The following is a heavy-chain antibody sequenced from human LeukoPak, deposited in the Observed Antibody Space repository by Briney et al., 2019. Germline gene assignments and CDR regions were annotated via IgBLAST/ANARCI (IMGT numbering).Heavy chain of an antibody. Sequence: PGGSLRLSCAASGFTFSTFAMIWVRQAPGKGLEWLAYIRYDGSSKYYADFVKGRFTISRDYSKNTLYLHMNSLRAEDTAVYYCARDQAGSGHYADYWGQGTLVTVSS. CDR1: GFTFSTFA. J-gene: IGHJ4*02. D-gene: IGHD3-10*01. V-gene: IGHV3-30*02. CDR2: IRYDGSSK. CDR3: ARDQAGSGHYADY.